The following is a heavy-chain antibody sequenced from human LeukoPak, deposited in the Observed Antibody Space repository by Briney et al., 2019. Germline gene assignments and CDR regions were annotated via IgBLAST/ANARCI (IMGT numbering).Heavy chain of an antibody. D-gene: IGHD5-12*01. CDR2: IYYSGST. J-gene: IGHJ4*02. CDR1: GGSISSGGYY. CDR3: ARGDIVAPRPFGY. Sequence: SQTLSLTCTVSGGSISSGGYYWSWFRQHPGKGLEWIGYIYYSGSTYYNPSLKSRVTISVDTSKNQFSLKLSSVTAADTAVYYCARGDIVAPRPFGYWGQGTLVTVSS. V-gene: IGHV4-31*03.